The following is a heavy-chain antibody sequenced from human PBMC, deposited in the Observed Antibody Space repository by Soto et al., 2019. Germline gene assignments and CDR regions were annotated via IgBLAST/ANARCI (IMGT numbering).Heavy chain of an antibody. CDR3: ARHIAVPRTRGFDY. Sequence: QLHLRESGPGRVKPSGTLSLTCAVSVGAITSNWWSLVRQPPGKGLEWIGEIYDSGTTNYNLSLRGRVTISVDKSNNQFSLNLNSVTAADSAIYYCARHIAVPRTRGFDYWGQGNLVTVSS. CDR2: IYDSGTT. D-gene: IGHD6-19*01. CDR1: VGAITSNW. V-gene: IGHV4-4*02. J-gene: IGHJ4*02.